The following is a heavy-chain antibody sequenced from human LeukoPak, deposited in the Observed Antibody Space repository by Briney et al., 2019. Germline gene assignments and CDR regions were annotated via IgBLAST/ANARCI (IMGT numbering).Heavy chain of an antibody. Sequence: RGSPRLSCAASGFTFDDYAMRWVRQAPGKGLEWVSLISGDGGSTYYADSVKGRFTISRDNSKNSLYLQMNSLRTEDTALYYCAKDSEYGDYPCYFDYWGQGTLGTVSS. J-gene: IGHJ4*02. D-gene: IGHD4-17*01. CDR3: AKDSEYGDYPCYFDY. V-gene: IGHV3-43*02. CDR1: GFTFDDYA. CDR2: ISGDGGST.